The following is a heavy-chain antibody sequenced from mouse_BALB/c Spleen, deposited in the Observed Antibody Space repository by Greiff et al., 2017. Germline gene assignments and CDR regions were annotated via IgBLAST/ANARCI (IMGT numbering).Heavy chain of an antibody. Sequence: VQLQQSGAELAKPGASVKMSCKASGYTFTSYWMHWVKQRPGQGLEWIGYINPSTGYTEYNQKFKDKATLTADKSSSTAYMQLSSLTSEDSAVYYCARGTARAPWFAYWGQGTLVTVSA. J-gene: IGHJ3*01. CDR2: INPSTGYT. CDR3: ARGTARAPWFAY. D-gene: IGHD3-2*01. CDR1: GYTFTSYW. V-gene: IGHV1-7*01.